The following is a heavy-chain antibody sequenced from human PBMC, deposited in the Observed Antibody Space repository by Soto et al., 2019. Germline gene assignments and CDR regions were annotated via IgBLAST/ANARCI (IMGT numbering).Heavy chain of an antibody. D-gene: IGHD3-3*01. CDR3: ARVVHDFWSGIISNFDY. Sequence: GGSLRLSCAASGFTFSSYSMNWVRQAPGKGLEWVSSISSSSSYIYYADSVKGRYTISRDNAKNSLYLQMNSMRAEDTAVYYCARVVHDFWSGIISNFDYWGQGTLVTVSS. CDR1: GFTFSSYS. J-gene: IGHJ4*02. V-gene: IGHV3-21*01. CDR2: ISSSSSYI.